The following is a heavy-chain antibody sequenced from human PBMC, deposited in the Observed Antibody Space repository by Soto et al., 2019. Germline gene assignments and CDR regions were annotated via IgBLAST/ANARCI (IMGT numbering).Heavy chain of an antibody. D-gene: IGHD6-25*01. CDR1: GFTFSNYW. Sequence: GGSLRLSCAASGFTFSNYWMSWVRQAPGKGPEWLANIKQDGSEKYYMDSLKGRLTISRDNAKDSLYLQMNSLRAEDTAVYYCARDRAAFDFWGQGTLVTSPQ. V-gene: IGHV3-7*01. CDR3: ARDRAAFDF. CDR2: IKQDGSEK. J-gene: IGHJ4*01.